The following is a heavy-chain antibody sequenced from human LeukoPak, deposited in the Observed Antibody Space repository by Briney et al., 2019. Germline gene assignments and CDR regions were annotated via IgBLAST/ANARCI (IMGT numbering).Heavy chain of an antibody. CDR3: AKDDDSSGYYHNY. D-gene: IGHD3-22*01. V-gene: IGHV3-43*02. CDR1: GITVDQYP. Sequence: GGSLRPSCATSGITVDQYPMNWVRQAPGKGLEWVSLISKDGGATYYADSVKGRFTISRDNSKNSLYLQMNSLRTEDTALYYCAKDDDSSGYYHNYWGQGTLVTVSS. CDR2: ISKDGGAT. J-gene: IGHJ4*02.